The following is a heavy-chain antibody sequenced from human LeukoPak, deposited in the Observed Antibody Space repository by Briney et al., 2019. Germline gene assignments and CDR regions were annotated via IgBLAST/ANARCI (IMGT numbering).Heavy chain of an antibody. Sequence: GGSLRLSCVVSGFTFSSYGMHWVRQAPGKGLEXVXXXXXXGSNKYYADSVKGRFTISRDNSKNTLYLQMNSLRADDTAVYFCARDVFTTYDTGGGYFDYWGQGTLVTVSS. CDR1: GFTFSSYG. D-gene: IGHD3-22*01. J-gene: IGHJ4*02. CDR3: ARDVFTTYDTGGGYFDY. CDR2: XXXXGSNK. V-gene: IGHV3-33*01.